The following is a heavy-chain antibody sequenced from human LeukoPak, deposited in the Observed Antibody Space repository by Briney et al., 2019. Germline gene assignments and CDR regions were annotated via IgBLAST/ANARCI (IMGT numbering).Heavy chain of an antibody. V-gene: IGHV1-2*04. Sequence: TVSCTASGYTFTGYYMHWVRQAPGQGLEWMGWINPNSGGTNYAQKFQGWVTMTRDTSISTAYMELSRLRSDDTAVYYCARVGRQQLSDAFDIWGQGTMVTVSS. CDR3: ARVGRQQLSDAFDI. D-gene: IGHD6-13*01. J-gene: IGHJ3*02. CDR2: INPNSGGT. CDR1: GYTFTGYY.